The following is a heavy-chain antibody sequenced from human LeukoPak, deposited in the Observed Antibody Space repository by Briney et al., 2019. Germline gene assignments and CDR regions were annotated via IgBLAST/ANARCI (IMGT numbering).Heavy chain of an antibody. CDR3: ARSVEGYCSGTSCYYYYYYMDV. CDR2: IYYSGST. V-gene: IGHV4-59*01. Sequence: SETLSLTCTVSGGSISSYYWSWIRQPPGKGLEWIGYIYYSGSTNYNPSLKSRVTISVDTSKTQFSLKLSSVTAADTAVYYCARSVEGYCSGTSCYYYYYYMDVWGKGTTVTVSS. CDR1: GGSISSYY. J-gene: IGHJ6*03. D-gene: IGHD2-15*01.